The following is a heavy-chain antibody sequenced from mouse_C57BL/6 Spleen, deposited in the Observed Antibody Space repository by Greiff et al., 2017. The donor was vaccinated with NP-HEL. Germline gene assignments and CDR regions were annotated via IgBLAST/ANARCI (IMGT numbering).Heavy chain of an antibody. V-gene: IGHV7-3*01. CDR1: GFTFTDYY. CDR3: ARRYYGYFDV. Sequence: VKLESGGGLVQPGGSLSLSCAASGFTFTDYYMSWVRQPPGKALEWLGFIRNKANGYTTEYSASVKGRFTISRDNSQSILYLQMNALRAEDSATYYCARRYYGYFDVWGTGTTVTVSS. J-gene: IGHJ1*03. D-gene: IGHD2-14*01. CDR2: IRNKANGYTT.